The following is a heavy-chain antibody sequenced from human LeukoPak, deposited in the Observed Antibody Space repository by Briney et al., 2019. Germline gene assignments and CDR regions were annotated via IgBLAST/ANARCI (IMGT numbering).Heavy chain of an antibody. J-gene: IGHJ4*02. CDR2: INPNSGGT. Sequence: ASVKVSCKASGYTFSGYYMHWVRQAPGQGLEWMGWINPNSGGTNYAQKFQGRVTMTRDTSISTAYMELSRLRSDDTAVYYCARIFCSSSSCYFFDYWGQGTPVTVS. D-gene: IGHD2-2*01. CDR1: GYTFSGYY. V-gene: IGHV1-2*02. CDR3: ARIFCSSSSCYFFDY.